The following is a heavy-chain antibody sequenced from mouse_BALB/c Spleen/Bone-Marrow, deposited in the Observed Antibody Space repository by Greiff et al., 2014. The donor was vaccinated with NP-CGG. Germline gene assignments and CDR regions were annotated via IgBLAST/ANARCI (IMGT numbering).Heavy chain of an antibody. V-gene: IGHV1-18*01. CDR1: GHTFTDYN. CDR3: ARRDGYDSYFDY. J-gene: IGHJ2*01. CDR2: INPNYDST. D-gene: IGHD2-2*01. Sequence: VHVKQSGAELVKPGASVKISCKASGHTFTDYNMDWVKQSHGKSLEWIGDINPNYDSTSYNQKFKGKATLTVDKSSSTAYMELCSLTSEDTAVYYCARRDGYDSYFDYWGQGTTLTVSS.